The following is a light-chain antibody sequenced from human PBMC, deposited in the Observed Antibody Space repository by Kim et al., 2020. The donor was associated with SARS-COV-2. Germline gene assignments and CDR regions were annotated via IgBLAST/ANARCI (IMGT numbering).Light chain of an antibody. J-gene: IGLJ2*01. V-gene: IGLV1-44*01. Sequence: GHRVTIFCTRSSSNIGSNTEHWCQQHQGTAPKLLIYSNKQRPSGVPDRFSVSKSDTSASLAISGRKSEDEADDHCAAWEDSLFGWVFGGGTQLTVL. CDR2: SNK. CDR1: SSNIGSNT. CDR3: AAWEDSLFGWV.